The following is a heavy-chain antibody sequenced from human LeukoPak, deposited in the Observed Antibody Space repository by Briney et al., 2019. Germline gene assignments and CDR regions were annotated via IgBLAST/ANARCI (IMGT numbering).Heavy chain of an antibody. Sequence: SETLSLTCTVSGASISSGYYWSWIRQPPGKGLEWIGEINHSGSTNYNPSLKSRVTISVDTSKNQFSLKLSSVTAADTAVYYCARGTKLRYFDRDFTYYYYYGMDVWGQGTTVTVSS. CDR3: ARGTKLRYFDRDFTYYYYYGMDV. V-gene: IGHV4-34*01. J-gene: IGHJ6*02. CDR1: GASISSGYY. CDR2: INHSGST. D-gene: IGHD3-9*01.